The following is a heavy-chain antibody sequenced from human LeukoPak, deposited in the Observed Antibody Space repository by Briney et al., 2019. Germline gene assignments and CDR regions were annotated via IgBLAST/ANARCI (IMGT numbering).Heavy chain of an antibody. CDR3: ARGGGGSSTVTIYWFDS. V-gene: IGHV4-4*02. Sequence: PSETLSLTCAVSGVSISTNNWWAWVRQPPGKGLEWMGGIYHSGSTNYNPSLKSRVTISVDKYKNYFSLKLNSVTAAATAVYYCARGGGGSSTVTIYWFDSWGQGTLVTVSS. J-gene: IGHJ5*01. D-gene: IGHD4-17*01. CDR1: GVSISTNNW. CDR2: IYHSGST.